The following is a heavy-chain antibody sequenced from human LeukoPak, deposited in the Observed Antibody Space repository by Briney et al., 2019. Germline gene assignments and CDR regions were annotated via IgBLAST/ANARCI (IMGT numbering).Heavy chain of an antibody. CDR3: ARAPGIVGARVWFDP. J-gene: IGHJ5*02. CDR2: IIPIFGTA. V-gene: IGHV1-69*01. CDR1: GGTFSSYA. Sequence: SVKVSCKASGGTFSSYAISWVRQAPGQGLEWMGGIIPIFGTANYAQKFQGRVTITADESTSTAYMELSSLRSEDTTVYYCARAPGIVGARVWFDPWGQGTLVTVSS. D-gene: IGHD1-26*01.